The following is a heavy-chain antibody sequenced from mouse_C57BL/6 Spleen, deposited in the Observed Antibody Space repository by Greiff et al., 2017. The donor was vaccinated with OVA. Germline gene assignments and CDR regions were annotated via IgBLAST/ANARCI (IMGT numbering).Heavy chain of an antibody. CDR3: ARNDYGDGGFAY. CDR2: IWTGGGT. Sequence: VQGVESGPGLVAPSQSLSITCTVSGSSLTSYAISWVRQPPGKGLEWLGVIWTGGGTNYNSALKSRLSISKDNSKSQVFLKMNSLQTDDTARYYCARNDYGDGGFAYWGQGTLVTVSA. CDR1: GSSLTSYA. J-gene: IGHJ3*01. D-gene: IGHD2-4*01. V-gene: IGHV2-9-1*01.